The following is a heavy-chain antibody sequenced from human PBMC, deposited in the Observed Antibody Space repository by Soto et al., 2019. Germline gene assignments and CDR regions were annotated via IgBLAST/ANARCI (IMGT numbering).Heavy chain of an antibody. CDR1: GYTFTGYY. CDR3: ARDLRTRNSIAAAGGFDY. V-gene: IGHV1-2*04. Sequence: GASVKVSCKASGYTFTGYYMHWVRQAPGQGLEWMGWINPNSGGTNYAQKFQGWVTMTRDTSISTAYMELSRLRSDDTAVYYCARDLRTRNSIAAAGGFDYWGQGTLVTVSS. J-gene: IGHJ4*02. CDR2: INPNSGGT. D-gene: IGHD6-13*01.